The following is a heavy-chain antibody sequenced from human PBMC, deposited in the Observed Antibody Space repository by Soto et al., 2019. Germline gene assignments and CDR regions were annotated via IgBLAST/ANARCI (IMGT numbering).Heavy chain of an antibody. CDR2: IYYSGST. J-gene: IGHJ6*02. Sequence: TSETLSLTCTVSGGSISSGDYYWGWIRQPPGKGLEWIGYIYYSGSTYYNPSLKSRVTISVDTSKNQFSLKLSSVTAADTAVYYCARRSNRGVYYYYGMDVWGQGTTVTVSS. CDR3: ARRSNRGVYYYYGMDV. D-gene: IGHD3-16*01. CDR1: GGSISSGDYY. V-gene: IGHV4-39*01.